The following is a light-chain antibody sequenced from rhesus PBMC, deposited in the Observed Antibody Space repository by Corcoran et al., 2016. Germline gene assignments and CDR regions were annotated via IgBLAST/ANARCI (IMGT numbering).Light chain of an antibody. Sequence: DIVLTQSPASLAVSPGQRATITCRASESVSVFGTNLIPWYQQKPGQPPKLLIYQTSNKEAGVPGRFSGSGSWTDFTLTSNPVEADDAADYHCLQSKNSPYSFGQGTKVEIK. CDR2: QTS. CDR3: LQSKNSPYS. V-gene: IGKV7-13*01. CDR1: ESVSVFGTNL. J-gene: IGKJ2*01.